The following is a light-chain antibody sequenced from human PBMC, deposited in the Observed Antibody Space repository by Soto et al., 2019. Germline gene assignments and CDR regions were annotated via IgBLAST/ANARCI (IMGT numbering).Light chain of an antibody. CDR2: EVS. CDR3: SSYAGSNVPVV. J-gene: IGLJ2*01. V-gene: IGLV2-8*01. CDR1: SSDVGAYIY. Sequence: QSALTQPPSASGSPGQSVTISCTGTSSDVGAYIYVSWYQQHPGKVPKLMIYEVSKRPSGVPDRFSGSKSGNTASLTVSGLQAEDEADYYCSSYAGSNVPVVFGGGTKLTVL.